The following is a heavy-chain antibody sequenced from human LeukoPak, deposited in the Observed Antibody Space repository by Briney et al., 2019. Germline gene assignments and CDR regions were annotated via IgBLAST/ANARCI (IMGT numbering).Heavy chain of an antibody. V-gene: IGHV3-48*03. J-gene: IGHJ4*02. Sequence: GSLRLSCAASGFTFSSYEMNWVRQAPGKGLEWVSYISSSGSTIYYADSVKGRFTISRDNAKNSLYLQMNSLRAEDTAVYYCARAAGVLLWFGDFDYWGQGTLVTVSS. CDR3: ARAAGVLLWFGDFDY. D-gene: IGHD3-10*01. CDR2: ISSSGSTI. CDR1: GFTFSSYE.